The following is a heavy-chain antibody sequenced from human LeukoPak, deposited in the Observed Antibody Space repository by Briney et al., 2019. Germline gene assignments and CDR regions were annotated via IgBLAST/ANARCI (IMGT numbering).Heavy chain of an antibody. J-gene: IGHJ4*02. CDR1: GFTFNTYW. D-gene: IGHD3/OR15-3a*01. V-gene: IGHV3-74*01. CDR3: VFFYTGLKIPY. CDR2: INPEGITS. Sequence: PGGAQRLSCAASGFTFNTYWMHWVRQAPGKGLGWVSDINPEGITSNYADSVRGRFTISRDNAQNTLYLQMDGLRAEDTGIYYCVFFYTGLKIPYWGQGALVTVS.